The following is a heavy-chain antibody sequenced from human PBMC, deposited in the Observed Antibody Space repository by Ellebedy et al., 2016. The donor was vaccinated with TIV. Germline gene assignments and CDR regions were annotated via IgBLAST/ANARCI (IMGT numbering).Heavy chain of an antibody. V-gene: IGHV3-30*02. CDR2: VRYDGSIE. D-gene: IGHD2-8*01. J-gene: IGHJ6*02. Sequence: GESLKISCAASGFTFTTYWMSWVRQAPGKGLEWVAFVRYDGSIEKYADSVKGRFTISRDNSKNTLYLQMNTLRLDDTAVYYCAKEGNGDVWGQGTTVTVSS. CDR3: AKEGNGDV. CDR1: GFTFTTYW.